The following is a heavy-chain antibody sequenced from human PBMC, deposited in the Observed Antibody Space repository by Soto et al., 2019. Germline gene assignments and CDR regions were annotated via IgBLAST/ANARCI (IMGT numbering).Heavy chain of an antibody. D-gene: IGHD1-1*01. V-gene: IGHV1-8*01. Sequence: QVQLVQSGAEVEKPGASVKVSCKASGYTFTIYDINWVRQATGQGLEWMGWMSPNSGNTGYAQKFQGRVTMTRNTSISTAYMGRSSLRSEDTAIYYCARGVDAGVDVWGQGTTVTVSS. J-gene: IGHJ6*02. CDR1: GYTFTIYD. CDR2: MSPNSGNT. CDR3: ARGVDAGVDV.